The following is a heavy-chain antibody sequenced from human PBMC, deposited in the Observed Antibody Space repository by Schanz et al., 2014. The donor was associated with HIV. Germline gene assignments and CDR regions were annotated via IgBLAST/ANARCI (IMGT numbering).Heavy chain of an antibody. CDR1: GFTLSSYS. CDR3: AKPEYDSSGNSQSHFDY. V-gene: IGHV3-23*04. CDR2: ISESGGRT. Sequence: EVRLVESGGGLVQSGGSLRLSCAASGFTLSSYSMNWVRQAPGKGLEWVSSISESGGRTYYADSVNGRFTISRDNSKNTLYLQMTTLRTEDTAVYYCAKPEYDSSGNSQSHFDYWGQGTLVTVSS. D-gene: IGHD3-22*01. J-gene: IGHJ4*02.